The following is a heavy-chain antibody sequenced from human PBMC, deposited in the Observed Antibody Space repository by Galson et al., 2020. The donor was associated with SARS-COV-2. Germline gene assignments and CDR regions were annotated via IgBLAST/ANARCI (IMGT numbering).Heavy chain of an antibody. CDR1: GFTFGSFA. CDR3: VRAPYCGGDCSATFDDSNGPFG. CDR2: LSGSGATT. J-gene: IGHJ4*02. V-gene: IGHV3-23*01. Sequence: GESLKISCAASGFTFGSFAMSWVRQAPAKGLALVSALSGSGATTYYADSVKGRFIISRDNSKNTLFLQMNSLRGEDTAIYYCVRAPYCGGDCSATFDDSNGPFGGGRGTLVTVSA. D-gene: IGHD2-21*01.